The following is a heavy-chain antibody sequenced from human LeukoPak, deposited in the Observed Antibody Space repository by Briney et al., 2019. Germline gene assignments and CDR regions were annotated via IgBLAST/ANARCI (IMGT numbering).Heavy chain of an antibody. Sequence: PGGSLRLSCAASGFTFSSYGMHWVRQAPGKGLEWVAFIRFDGSNKSYADSVKGRFTISRDNSKNTLYLQMNSLRAQDPAGYYCAKEYNELRYCAGLSENEYAFDIWGQGTMVTVSS. CDR3: AKEYNELRYCAGLSENEYAFDI. V-gene: IGHV3-30*02. J-gene: IGHJ3*02. D-gene: IGHD3-9*01. CDR2: IRFDGSNK. CDR1: GFTFSSYG.